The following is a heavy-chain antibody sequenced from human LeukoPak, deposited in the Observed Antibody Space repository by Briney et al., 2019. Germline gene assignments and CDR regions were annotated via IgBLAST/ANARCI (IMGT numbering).Heavy chain of an antibody. CDR3: ARMGPGYCSSTSCYPWFDP. V-gene: IGHV1-2*02. D-gene: IGHD2-2*01. J-gene: IGHJ5*02. CDR2: INPNSGGT. Sequence: ASVKVSCKASGYTFTGYYMHWARQAPGQGLEWMGWINPNSGGTNYAQKFQGRVTMTRDTSISTAYMELSRLRSDDTAVYYCARMGPGYCSSTSCYPWFDPWGQGTLVTVSS. CDR1: GYTFTGYY.